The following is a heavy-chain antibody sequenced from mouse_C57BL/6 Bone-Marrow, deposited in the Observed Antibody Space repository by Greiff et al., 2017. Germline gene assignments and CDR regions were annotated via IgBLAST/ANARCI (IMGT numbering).Heavy chain of an antibody. D-gene: IGHD1-1*01. CDR1: GFTFSSYA. V-gene: IGHV5-4*03. CDR2: ISDGGSYT. CDR3: ARITTVTDY. Sequence: EVKLVESGGGLVKPGGSLKLSCAASGFTFSSYAMSWVRQTPEKGLEWVATISDGGSYTYYPDNVKGRFTISRDNAKNNLYLQMSHLKSEDTAMYYCARITTVTDYWGQGTTLTVSS. J-gene: IGHJ2*01.